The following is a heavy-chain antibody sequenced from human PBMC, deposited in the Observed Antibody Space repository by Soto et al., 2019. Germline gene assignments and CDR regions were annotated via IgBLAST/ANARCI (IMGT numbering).Heavy chain of an antibody. CDR2: INSDGTTI. Sequence: EVQLVESGGGLVQPGGSLRLSCAASGFTFSNYWVHWVRQAPGKGLMWVSRINSDGTTINYADSVEGRFTISRDNAKNTLCLQMNSLRVEDTAVYYCARAGWYRFDYWGQLNLVTVSS. V-gene: IGHV3-74*01. CDR3: ARAGWYRFDY. CDR1: GFTFSNYW. J-gene: IGHJ4*02. D-gene: IGHD6-19*01.